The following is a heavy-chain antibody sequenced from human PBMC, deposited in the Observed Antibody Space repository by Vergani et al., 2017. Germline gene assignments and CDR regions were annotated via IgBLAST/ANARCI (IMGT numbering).Heavy chain of an antibody. V-gene: IGHV5-10-1*03. CDR1: GYSFTSYW. D-gene: IGHD1-14*01. CDR2: IDPSDSYT. CDR3: ARLFDDEPSGYYYYGMDV. J-gene: IGHJ6*02. Sequence: EVQLVQSGAEVKKPGESLRISCKGSGYSFTSYWISWVRQMPGKGLEWMGRIDPSDSYTNYSPSFQGHVTISADKSISTAYLQWSSLKASDTAMYYCARLFDDEPSGYYYYGMDVWGQGTTVTVSS.